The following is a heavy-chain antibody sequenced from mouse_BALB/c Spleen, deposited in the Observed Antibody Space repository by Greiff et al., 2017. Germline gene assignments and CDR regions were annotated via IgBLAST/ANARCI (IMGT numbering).Heavy chain of an antibody. CDR3: ARDPLYYGSTWGYFDV. CDR1: GFTFSSYG. J-gene: IGHJ1*01. CDR2: INSNGGST. V-gene: IGHV5-6-3*01. Sequence: DVHLVESGGGLVQPGGSLKLSCAASGFTFSSYGMSWVRQTPDKRLELVATINSNGGSTYYPDSVKGRFTISRDNAKNTLYLQMSSLKSEDTAMYYCARDPLYYGSTWGYFDVWGAGTTVTVSS. D-gene: IGHD1-1*01.